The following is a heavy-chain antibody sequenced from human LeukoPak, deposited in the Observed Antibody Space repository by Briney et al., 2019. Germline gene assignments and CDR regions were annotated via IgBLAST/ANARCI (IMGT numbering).Heavy chain of an antibody. D-gene: IGHD6-19*01. CDR1: GLTVTTNY. J-gene: IGHJ4*02. V-gene: IGHV3-53*01. CDR2: IYSGGGT. Sequence: GGSLRLSCAASGLTVTTNYMSWVRQAPGKGLEWVSVIYSGGGTYYADSVKGRFTISSDNSKNTLYLQMNRLRAEDTAVYYCARDRYNSGWFNSDYWGPGTLVTVSS. CDR3: ARDRYNSGWFNSDY.